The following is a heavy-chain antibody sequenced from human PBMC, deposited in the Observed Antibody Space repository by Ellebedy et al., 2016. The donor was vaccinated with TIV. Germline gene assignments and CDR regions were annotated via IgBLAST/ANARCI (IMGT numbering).Heavy chain of an antibody. J-gene: IGHJ4*02. CDR3: ARDYTYFDWLSDY. Sequence: GESLKISCAASGFTFSSYWMSWVRQAPGKGLEWVANIKQDGSEKYYVDSVKGRFTISRDNAKNSLYLQMNSLRAEDTAVYYCARDYTYFDWLSDYWGQGTLVTVSS. CDR1: GFTFSSYW. CDR2: IKQDGSEK. V-gene: IGHV3-7*01. D-gene: IGHD3-9*01.